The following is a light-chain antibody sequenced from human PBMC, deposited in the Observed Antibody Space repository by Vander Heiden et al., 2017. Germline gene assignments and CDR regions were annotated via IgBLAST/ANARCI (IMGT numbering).Light chain of an antibody. Sequence: EIVLTQSPGTLSLSPGERATLSCRASQSVSSSCLAWYQQKPGQAPRLLIYGASSRATGNPDRFSGSGSGTDFTLTISRLEPEDFAVYYWQQDGSSRTFGQGTKVEIK. J-gene: IGKJ1*01. CDR3: QQDGSSRT. V-gene: IGKV3-20*01. CDR2: GAS. CDR1: QSVSSSC.